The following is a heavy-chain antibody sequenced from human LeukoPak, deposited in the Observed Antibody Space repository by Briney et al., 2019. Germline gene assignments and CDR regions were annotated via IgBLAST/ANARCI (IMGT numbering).Heavy chain of an antibody. CDR3: STGGGTNDF. CDR2: IKSKTDGGTT. J-gene: IGHJ4*02. D-gene: IGHD1-1*01. Sequence: GGSLRLSCVVPGFSFNNAWMGWVRQAPGKGLEWVGHIKSKTDGGTTDYAAPVKGRFTISRDDSKNTVFLQLNSLRTEDTAVYYCSTGGGTNDFWGQGALVTVSP. V-gene: IGHV3-15*01. CDR1: GFSFNNAW.